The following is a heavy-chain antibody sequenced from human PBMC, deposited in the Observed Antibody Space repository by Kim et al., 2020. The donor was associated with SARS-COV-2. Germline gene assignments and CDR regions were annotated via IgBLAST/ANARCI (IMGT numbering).Heavy chain of an antibody. V-gene: IGHV1-46*01. CDR1: GYTFTSYY. D-gene: IGHD5-18*01. CDR3: AREYSYGYSYYYGMDV. CDR2: INPSGGST. J-gene: IGHJ6*02. Sequence: ASVKVSCKASGYTFTSYYMHWVRQAPGQGLEWMGIINPSGGSTSYAQKFQGRVTMTRDTSTSTVYMELSSLRSEDTAVYYCAREYSYGYSYYYGMDVWGQGTTVTVSS.